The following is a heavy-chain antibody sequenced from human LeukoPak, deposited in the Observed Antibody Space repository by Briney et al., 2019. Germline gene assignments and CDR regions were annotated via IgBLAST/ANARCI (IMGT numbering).Heavy chain of an antibody. D-gene: IGHD3-10*01. V-gene: IGHV4-38-2*02. CDR3: ARDGFTYGTGFDY. J-gene: IGHJ4*02. CDR2: IYRSGST. CDR1: GYSISSGYY. Sequence: PSETLSLTCTVSGYSISSGYYWGWIRQPPGKGLEWIGSIYRSGSTNYNPSLKSRVTMSVDTSKNQFSLKLSSVTAADTAVYYCARDGFTYGTGFDYWGQGTLVTVSS.